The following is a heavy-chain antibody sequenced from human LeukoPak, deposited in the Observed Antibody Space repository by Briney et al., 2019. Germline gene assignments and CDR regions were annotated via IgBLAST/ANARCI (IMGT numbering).Heavy chain of an antibody. V-gene: IGHV3-74*01. CDR3: SRNKYCGGDCSFFDY. D-gene: IGHD2-21*02. CDR1: GFTFSSYW. CDR2: INSDGSST. Sequence: GGSLRLSCVASGFTFSSYWMYWVRQAPGKGRVWVSRINSDGSSTSYADSVKRRFTISRDNAKNTLYLQMNSRRAEETAVYYCSRNKYCGGDCSFFDYWGQGTLVTVSS. J-gene: IGHJ4*02.